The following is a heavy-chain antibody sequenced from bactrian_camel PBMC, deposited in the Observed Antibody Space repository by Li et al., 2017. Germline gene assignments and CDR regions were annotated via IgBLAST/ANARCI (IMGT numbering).Heavy chain of an antibody. CDR3: AADRVGVAFGGNCQGPTYNH. Sequence: VQLVESGGGSVQTGGPLRVSCLVSGLTYTMSEYRFGWFRQAPGKEREGVAAFGRDGSTSYAGSVKGRFTISRDNAGNTAYLQMNSLKPEDTATYFCAADRVGVAFGGNCQGPTYNHWGQGTQVTVS. V-gene: IGHV3S63*01. D-gene: IGHD2*01. J-gene: IGHJ4*01. CDR2: FGRDGST. CDR1: GLTYTMSEYR.